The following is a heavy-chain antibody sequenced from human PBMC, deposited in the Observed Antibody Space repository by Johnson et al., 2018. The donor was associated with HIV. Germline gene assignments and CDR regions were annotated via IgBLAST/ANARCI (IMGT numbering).Heavy chain of an antibody. CDR3: ARACRDGYTCDVYDI. V-gene: IGHV3-23*04. CDR2: ISGSGGST. Sequence: VQLVESGGGLVQPGGSLRLSCAASGFTFSSYWMHLVRQAPGKGLEWVSAISGSGGSTYYADSVRGRFTISRDNSKNTLYLQMNSLRAEDTAVYYCARACRDGYTCDVYDIWGQGTMVTVSS. CDR1: GFTFSSYW. D-gene: IGHD5-24*01. J-gene: IGHJ3*02.